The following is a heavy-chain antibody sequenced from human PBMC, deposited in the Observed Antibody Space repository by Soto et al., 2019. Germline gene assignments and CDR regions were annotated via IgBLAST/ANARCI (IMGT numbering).Heavy chain of an antibody. Sequence: SETLSLTCTVSGGSISSYYWSWIRQPPGKGLEWIGYIYYSGSTNYNPSLKSRVTISVDTSKNQFSLKLSSVTAADTAVYYCARHSHGPSRHFDYWGQGTLVTVSS. V-gene: IGHV4-59*08. CDR3: ARHSHGPSRHFDY. CDR1: GGSISSYY. CDR2: IYYSGST. J-gene: IGHJ4*02.